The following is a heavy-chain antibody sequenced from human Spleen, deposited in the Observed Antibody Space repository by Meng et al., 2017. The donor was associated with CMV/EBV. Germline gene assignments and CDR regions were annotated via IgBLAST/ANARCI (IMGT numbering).Heavy chain of an antibody. CDR1: GGSISSSSYY. V-gene: IGHV4-61*05. CDR3: ARSARDKYGGANWFDP. CDR2: IYYSGST. Sequence: SETLSLTCTVSGGSISSSSYYWGWVRQPPGKGLEWIGYIYYSGSTNYNPSLKSRVTISVDTSKNQFSLKLSSVTAADTAVYYCARSARDKYGGANWFDPWGQGTLVTVSS. D-gene: IGHD4/OR15-4a*01. J-gene: IGHJ5*02.